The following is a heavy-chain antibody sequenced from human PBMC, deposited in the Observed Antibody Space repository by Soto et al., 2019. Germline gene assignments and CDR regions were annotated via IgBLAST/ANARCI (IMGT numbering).Heavy chain of an antibody. CDR2: IYHSGST. CDR3: ARVPDR. Sequence: QLQLQASGSGVVTPSQTLSLPCAVSGGSISSGGYSWSWIRQPPGKGLEWIGYIYHSGSTYYIPSLNSRVTISVDRSKNQFSPKLSSVTAADTAVYYCARVPDRWGQGTLVTVSS. J-gene: IGHJ5*02. CDR1: GGSISSGGYS. V-gene: IGHV4-30-2*01. D-gene: IGHD2-2*01.